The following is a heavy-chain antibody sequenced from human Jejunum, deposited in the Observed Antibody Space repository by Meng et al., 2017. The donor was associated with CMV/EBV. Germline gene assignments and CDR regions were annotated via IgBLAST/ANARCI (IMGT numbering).Heavy chain of an antibody. J-gene: IGHJ4*02. D-gene: IGHD3-3*02. CDR2: IVPLLGTV. Sequence: SGGTFTSYAISWVRQAPGHGLEWMGGIVPLLGTVNYAQKFQGRITITTDESTSTGYMELSSLRSEDTAVYYCARAHDSISNPYLDFWGQGTLVTVSS. CDR3: ARAHDSISNPYLDF. V-gene: IGHV1-69*05. CDR1: GGTFTSYA.